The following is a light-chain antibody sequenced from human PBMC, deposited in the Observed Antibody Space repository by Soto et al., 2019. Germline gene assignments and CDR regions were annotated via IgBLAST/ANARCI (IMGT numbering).Light chain of an antibody. V-gene: IGKV3-11*01. CDR2: DAS. J-gene: IGKJ1*01. Sequence: DIVLTQSPSTLSLSQGDRVTLSCRASQSISSYLAWYQQKPGQAPRLLIYDASSRATGIPARFSGSGSGTDFTLTISSLEPEDFAVYYCQQRSNWPPWTFGQGTKVDIK. CDR3: QQRSNWPPWT. CDR1: QSISSY.